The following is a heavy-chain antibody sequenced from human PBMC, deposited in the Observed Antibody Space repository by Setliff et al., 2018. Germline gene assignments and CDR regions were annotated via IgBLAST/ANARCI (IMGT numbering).Heavy chain of an antibody. D-gene: IGHD1-26*01. J-gene: IGHJ5*02. CDR2: IRNDGSDK. CDR3: ARGGSPTQTYNWFDP. V-gene: IGHV3-30*02. CDR1: GFLVSSYG. Sequence: GGSLRLSCAASGFLVSSYGMHWVRQAPGKGLEWVTFIRNDGSDKYYIDSVKGRFTISRDNSKNTMFLQMNSLRAEDTAVYYCARGGSPTQTYNWFDPWGQGTLVTVSS.